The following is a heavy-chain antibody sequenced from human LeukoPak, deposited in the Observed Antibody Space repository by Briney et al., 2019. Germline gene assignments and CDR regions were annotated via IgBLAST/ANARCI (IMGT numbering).Heavy chain of an antibody. J-gene: IGHJ6*02. D-gene: IGHD2-2*01. Sequence: PSETLSLTCAVYGGSFSGYYWSWIRQPPGKGLEWIGYIYYSGSTYYNPSLKSRVTISVDTSKNQFSLKLSSVTAADTAVYYCASLVVPAALSGGYYYYGMDVWGQGTTVTVSS. CDR1: GGSFSGYY. V-gene: IGHV4-34*09. CDR3: ASLVVPAALSGGYYYYGMDV. CDR2: IYYSGST.